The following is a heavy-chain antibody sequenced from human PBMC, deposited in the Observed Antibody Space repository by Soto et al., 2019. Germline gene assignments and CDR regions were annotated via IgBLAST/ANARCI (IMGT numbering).Heavy chain of an antibody. CDR1: GGSISSGLYY. Sequence: SETLSLTCTVSGGSISSGLYYWTWIRQHPGKGLEWIGYIYSRGNSYYTPSLKSRVDIAVDTSKNQFSLRLRSVSAADTAVYYCGRLEGLATISYYFDYWGQGALVTVSS. CDR3: GRLEGLATISYYFDY. V-gene: IGHV4-31*03. J-gene: IGHJ4*02. CDR2: IYSRGNS. D-gene: IGHD3-9*01.